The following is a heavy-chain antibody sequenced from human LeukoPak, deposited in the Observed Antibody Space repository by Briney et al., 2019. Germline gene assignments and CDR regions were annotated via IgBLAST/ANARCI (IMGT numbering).Heavy chain of an antibody. V-gene: IGHV3-30*02. D-gene: IGHD2-2*01. CDR3: ARDPRYCSSTSCLTTYFDY. CDR2: IRYNGNNQ. J-gene: IGHJ4*02. CDR1: GFTFNNYG. Sequence: SGGSLRLSCAASGFTFNNYGMHWVRQAPGKGLEWVAFIRYNGNNQYYADSVKGRFTISRDDSKNTLYLQMNSLRAEDTAVYYCARDPRYCSSTSCLTTYFDYWGQGTLVTVSS.